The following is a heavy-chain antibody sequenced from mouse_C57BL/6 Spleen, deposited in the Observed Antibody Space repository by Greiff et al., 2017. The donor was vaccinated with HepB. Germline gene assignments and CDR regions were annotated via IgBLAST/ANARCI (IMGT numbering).Heavy chain of an antibody. CDR3: ATSYYYGSSSAMDY. CDR1: GFSLTSYG. CDR2: IWSGGST. Sequence: QVQLKESGPGLVQPSQSLSITCTVSGFSLTSYGVHWVRQSPGQGLAWLGVIWSGGSTDYNAAFISRLSISKDNSKSQVFFKMNSLQADDTAIYYCATSYYYGSSSAMDYWGQGTSVTVSS. J-gene: IGHJ4*01. V-gene: IGHV2-2*01. D-gene: IGHD1-1*01.